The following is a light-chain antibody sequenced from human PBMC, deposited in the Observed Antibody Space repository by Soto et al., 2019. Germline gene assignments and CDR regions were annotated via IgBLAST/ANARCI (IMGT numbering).Light chain of an antibody. CDR2: SNN. Sequence: QPVLTQPPSASRTPGLRVTISCSGSSSNIGSNTVNWYQQLPGTAPKLLIYSNNQRPSGVPDRFSGSKSGTSASLAISGLQSEDEADYYCAAWDDSLNGMVFGGGTKLTVL. V-gene: IGLV1-44*01. J-gene: IGLJ2*01. CDR3: AAWDDSLNGMV. CDR1: SSNIGSNT.